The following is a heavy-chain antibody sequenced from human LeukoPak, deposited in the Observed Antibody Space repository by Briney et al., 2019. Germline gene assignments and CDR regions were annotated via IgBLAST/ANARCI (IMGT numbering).Heavy chain of an antibody. CDR1: GFTFSSYS. Sequence: GGSLRLSCAASGFTFSSYSMNWVRQAPGKGLEWVSSISSSSSYIYYADSVKGRFTISRDNAKNSLYLQMNSLRAEDTAVYYCARDKERELYGGYFDYWGQGTLVTVSS. CDR3: ARDKERELYGGYFDY. CDR2: ISSSSSYI. J-gene: IGHJ4*02. D-gene: IGHD3-10*01. V-gene: IGHV3-21*01.